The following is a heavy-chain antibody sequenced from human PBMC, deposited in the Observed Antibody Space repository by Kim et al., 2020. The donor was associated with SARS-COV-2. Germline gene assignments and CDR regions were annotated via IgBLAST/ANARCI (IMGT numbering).Heavy chain of an antibody. Sequence: SETLSLTCSVSGDPIDELDFHWAWLRQSPGKGPVRIGTIHHTGTVSYNPYFAGRISMSIDTSKNEFSLRLNAMTAADTSVYYCARLAGSQYGGYFDSWG. V-gene: IGHV4-39*01. D-gene: IGHD1-26*01. CDR1: GDPIDELDFH. CDR2: IHHTGTV. J-gene: IGHJ4*01. CDR3: ARLAGSQYGGYFDS.